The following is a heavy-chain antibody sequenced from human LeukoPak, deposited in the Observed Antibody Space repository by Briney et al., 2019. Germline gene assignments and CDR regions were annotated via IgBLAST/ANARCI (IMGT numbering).Heavy chain of an antibody. CDR1: GYTFTGYY. Sequence: ASVKVSCKASGYTFTGYYMHWVRQAPGQGLEWMGRINPNSGGTNYAQKFQGRVTITADKSTSTAYMELSSLRSEDAAVYYCATLTGGTDYGGIAGDWGQGTLVTVSS. D-gene: IGHD4-23*01. V-gene: IGHV1-2*06. CDR2: INPNSGGT. CDR3: ATLTGGTDYGGIAGD. J-gene: IGHJ4*02.